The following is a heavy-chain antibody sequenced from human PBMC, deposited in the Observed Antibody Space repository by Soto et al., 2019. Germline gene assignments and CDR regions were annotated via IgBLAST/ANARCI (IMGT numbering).Heavy chain of an antibody. Sequence: XGSLRVSCSASRFTFSSYAMHWVRQAPGKGLEYVSAISSNGGSTYYADSVKGRFTISRDNSKNTLYLQMSSLRAEDTAVYYCVKKVNYYDSSGYPHWGQGTLVTVSS. D-gene: IGHD3-22*01. CDR2: ISSNGGST. J-gene: IGHJ4*02. CDR3: VKKVNYYDSSGYPH. V-gene: IGHV3-64D*06. CDR1: RFTFSSYA.